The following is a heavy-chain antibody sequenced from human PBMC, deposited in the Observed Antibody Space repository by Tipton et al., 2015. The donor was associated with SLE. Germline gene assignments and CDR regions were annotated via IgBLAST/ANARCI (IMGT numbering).Heavy chain of an antibody. CDR1: GGSISSGSYY. CDR2: IYTSGST. CDR3: ERDLVDPWFDP. V-gene: IGHV4-61*02. Sequence: TLSLTCTVSGGSISSGSYYWSWIRQPAGKGLEWIGRIYTSGSTNYNPSLKSRVTISVDTSKNQFSLKLSSVTAADTAVYYRERDLVDPWFDPWGKGNLVTVTS. D-gene: IGHD2-2*01. J-gene: IGHJ5*02.